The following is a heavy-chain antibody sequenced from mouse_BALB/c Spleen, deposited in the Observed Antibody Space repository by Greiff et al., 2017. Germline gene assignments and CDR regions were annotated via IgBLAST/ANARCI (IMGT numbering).Heavy chain of an antibody. CDR2: IDPENGDT. J-gene: IGHJ1*01. CDR3: NGWYFDV. Sequence: VQLKESGAELVRSGASVKLSCTASGFNIKDYYMHWVKQRPEQGLEWIGWIDPENGDTEYAPKFQGKATMPADTSSNTAYLQLSSLTSEDTAVYYCNGWYFDVWGAGTTVTVSS. V-gene: IGHV14-4*02. CDR1: GFNIKDYY.